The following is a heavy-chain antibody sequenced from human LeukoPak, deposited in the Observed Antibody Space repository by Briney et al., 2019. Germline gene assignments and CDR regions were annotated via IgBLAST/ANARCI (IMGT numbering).Heavy chain of an antibody. J-gene: IGHJ3*02. D-gene: IGHD5-18*01. CDR3: ARLWIQLWSRPDAFDI. V-gene: IGHV1-8*01. Sequence: ASVKVSCKASGYTSTSYDINWVRQAAGQGLEWMGWMNPNSGNTGYAQKFQGRVTMTRNTSISTAYMELSSLRSEDTAVYYCARLWIQLWSRPDAFDIWGQGTMVTVSS. CDR2: MNPNSGNT. CDR1: GYTSTSYD.